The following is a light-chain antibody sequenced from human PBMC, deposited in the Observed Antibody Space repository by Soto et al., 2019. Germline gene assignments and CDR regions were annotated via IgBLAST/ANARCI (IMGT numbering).Light chain of an antibody. CDR3: QQYNNWPFS. V-gene: IGKV3-15*01. Sequence: EIVMTQSPASLSVSPGERATLSCRAGQGVTTNFAWYQQKSGQSPRLLIYDVSTRATGVPARFSGTGSETDFTLTISGLQSEDSAVYFCQQYNNWPFSFGKGTRLEIK. CDR2: DVS. J-gene: IGKJ5*01. CDR1: QGVTTN.